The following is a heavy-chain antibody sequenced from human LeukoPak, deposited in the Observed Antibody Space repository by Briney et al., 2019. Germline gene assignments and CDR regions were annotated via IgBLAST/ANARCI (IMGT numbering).Heavy chain of an antibody. Sequence: SETLSLTCAVYGGSFSGYYWSWIRQPPGKGLEWIGEINHSGSTNYNPSLKSRVTISVDTSKNQFSLKLSSVTAADTAVYYCARGKSGYEFPSYWYFDPWGRGTLVTVSS. CDR3: ARGKSGYEFPSYWYFDP. CDR1: GGSFSGYY. J-gene: IGHJ2*01. D-gene: IGHD5-12*01. V-gene: IGHV4-34*01. CDR2: INHSGST.